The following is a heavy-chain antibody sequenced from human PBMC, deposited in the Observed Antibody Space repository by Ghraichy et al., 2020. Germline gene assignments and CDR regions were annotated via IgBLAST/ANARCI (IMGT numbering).Heavy chain of an antibody. V-gene: IGHV3-48*01. J-gene: IGHJ6*02. CDR1: GFTISAYS. Sequence: GGSLRLSCAASGFTISAYSMNWVLHAPGKGPKWVSYISSSSNNIYYGDSVKGRFTISRDNAKNSLFLQMNSLRAEDTAVYYCAREPDYSYGMDVWGQGTTVTVSS. CDR3: AREPDYSYGMDV. CDR2: ISSSSNNI.